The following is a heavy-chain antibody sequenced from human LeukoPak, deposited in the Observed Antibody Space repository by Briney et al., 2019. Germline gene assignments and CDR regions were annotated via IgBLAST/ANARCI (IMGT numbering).Heavy chain of an antibody. V-gene: IGHV3-30*18. D-gene: IGHD4-17*01. Sequence: GRSLRLSCAASGFTFSSYGMHWVRQAPGKGLEWVAVISYHGSNKYYADSVKGRFTISRDNSKNTLYLQMHSLRAEDTAVYYCGKYSDYGDYLDWFDPWGQGTLVTVSS. J-gene: IGHJ5*02. CDR2: ISYHGSNK. CDR1: GFTFSSYG. CDR3: GKYSDYGDYLDWFDP.